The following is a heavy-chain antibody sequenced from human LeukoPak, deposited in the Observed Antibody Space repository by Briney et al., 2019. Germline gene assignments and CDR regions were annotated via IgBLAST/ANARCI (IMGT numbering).Heavy chain of an antibody. Sequence: GGSLRLSCAASGFTFSSYSMNWVRQAPGKGLEWVSSISSSSSYIYYADSVKGRFTISRDNAKNSLYLQMNSLRAEDMAVYYCARGYTAYDSSGIWGQGNLVTVSS. CDR1: GFTFSSYS. D-gene: IGHD3-22*01. CDR3: ARGYTAYDSSGI. CDR2: ISSSSSYI. V-gene: IGHV3-21*01. J-gene: IGHJ4*02.